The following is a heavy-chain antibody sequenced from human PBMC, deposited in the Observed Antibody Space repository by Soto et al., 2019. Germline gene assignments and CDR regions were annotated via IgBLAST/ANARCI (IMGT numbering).Heavy chain of an antibody. J-gene: IGHJ3*01. CDR1: GGSISSSHW. D-gene: IGHD3-9*01. Sequence: QVQLQESGPGLVKPSGTLSLTCAVSGGSISSSHWWTWVRQSPGKGLEYIGEISHSGTSNSNPSLQSRVTLSVDKSKNHFSLTLTSVTAADTAVYCGARVVLTITRGAFDAWGQGTLVIVSS. CDR3: ARVVLTITRGAFDA. V-gene: IGHV4-4*01. CDR2: ISHSGTS.